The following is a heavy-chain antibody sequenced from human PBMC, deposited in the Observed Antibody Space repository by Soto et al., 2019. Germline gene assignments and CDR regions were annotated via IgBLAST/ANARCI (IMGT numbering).Heavy chain of an antibody. CDR3: ARGVHYDSSGYYYFY. CDR1: GGTFNNYA. J-gene: IGHJ4*02. Sequence: GASVKVSCKASGGTFNNYAISWVRQAPGQGLEWMGGIIPIFGTANYAQKFQGRVTITADESTSTAYMGLRSLRSEDTAVYYCARGVHYDSSGYYYFYWGQGTLVTVSS. V-gene: IGHV1-69*13. D-gene: IGHD3-22*01. CDR2: IIPIFGTA.